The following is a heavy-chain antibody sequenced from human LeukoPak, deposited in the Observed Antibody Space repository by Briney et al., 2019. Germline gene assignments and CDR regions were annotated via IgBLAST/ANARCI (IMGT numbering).Heavy chain of an antibody. CDR2: IYSDGST. J-gene: IGHJ4*02. Sequence: PGGSLRLSCAVSGFSVRINYMTWVRQAPGNGLEWVSEIYSDGSTYYADSVKGRFTIYRDNSKNTLYLQMNSLRAEDTAVYYGAKESEQWLALNFDYWGQGTLVTVSS. V-gene: IGHV3-53*01. CDR1: GFSVRINY. CDR3: AKESEQWLALNFDY. D-gene: IGHD6-19*01.